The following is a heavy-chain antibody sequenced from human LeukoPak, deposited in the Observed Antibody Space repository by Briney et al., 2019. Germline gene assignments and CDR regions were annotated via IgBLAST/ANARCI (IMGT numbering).Heavy chain of an antibody. J-gene: IGHJ4*02. Sequence: KSSETLSLTCTVSGGSISSYYWSWIRQPPGKGREWIGYIYYSGSTNYNPSLKSRVTISVDTSKNQFSLNLRSVTAADTAVYYCARGKRITIFGVGYYFDYWGQGTLVTVSS. V-gene: IGHV4-59*01. CDR1: GGSISSYY. CDR3: ARGKRITIFGVGYYFDY. CDR2: IYYSGST. D-gene: IGHD3-3*01.